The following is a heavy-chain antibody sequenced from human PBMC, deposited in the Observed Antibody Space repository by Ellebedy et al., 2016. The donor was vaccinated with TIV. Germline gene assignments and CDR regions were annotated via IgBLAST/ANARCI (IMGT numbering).Heavy chain of an antibody. CDR3: ARPYGSGWLGRSAFDI. CDR1: GVSITTNY. CDR2: IYYGGGT. J-gene: IGHJ3*02. D-gene: IGHD6-19*01. V-gene: IGHV4-59*12. Sequence: MPSETLSLTCTVSGVSITTNYWSRIRQTPGKGLEWIGYIYYGGGTNYNPSLKSRVTLSLATSKNHFSLNLTSVTAADTAVYYCARPYGSGWLGRSAFDIWGQGTLVTVSS.